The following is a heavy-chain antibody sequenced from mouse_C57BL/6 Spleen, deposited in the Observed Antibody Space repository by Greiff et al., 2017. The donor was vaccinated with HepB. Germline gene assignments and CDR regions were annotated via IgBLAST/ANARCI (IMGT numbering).Heavy chain of an antibody. J-gene: IGHJ2*01. CDR1: GYTFTSYW. D-gene: IGHD6-2*01. CDR3: ARRKGLSQSHYFDY. V-gene: IGHV1-52*01. Sequence: QVQLKQPGAELVRPGSSVKLSCKASGYTFTSYWMHWVKQRPIQGLEWIGNIDPSDSETHYNQKFKDKATLTVDKSSSTAYMQLSSLTSEDSAVYYCARRKGLSQSHYFDYWGQGTTLTVSS. CDR2: IDPSDSET.